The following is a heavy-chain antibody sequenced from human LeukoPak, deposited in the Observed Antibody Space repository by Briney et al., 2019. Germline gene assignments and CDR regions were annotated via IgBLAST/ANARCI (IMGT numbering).Heavy chain of an antibody. CDR3: TRDSPVVVPAAYNWFDP. Sequence: GGSLRLSCTASGFTFGDYAMSWVRQAPGKGLEWVGFIRSKAYGGTTEYAASVKGRFTVSRDDSKSIAYLQMNSLKTEDTAVYYCTRDSPVVVPAAYNWFDPWGQGTLVTVPS. CDR1: GFTFGDYA. CDR2: IRSKAYGGTT. V-gene: IGHV3-49*04. D-gene: IGHD2-2*01. J-gene: IGHJ5*02.